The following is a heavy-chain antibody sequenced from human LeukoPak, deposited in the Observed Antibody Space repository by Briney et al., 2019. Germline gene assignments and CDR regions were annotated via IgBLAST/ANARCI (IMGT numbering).Heavy chain of an antibody. CDR3: AGPVVPYYFDY. D-gene: IGHD2-2*01. CDR2: MYHSGST. CDR1: GGSISSGDYY. V-gene: IGHV4-39*07. Sequence: SETLSLTCTVSGGSISSGDYYWSWIRQPPGKGLEWIGSMYHSGSTYYNPSLKSRVTISVDTSKNQFSLKLSSVTAADTAVYYCAGPVVPYYFDYWGQGTLVTVSS. J-gene: IGHJ4*02.